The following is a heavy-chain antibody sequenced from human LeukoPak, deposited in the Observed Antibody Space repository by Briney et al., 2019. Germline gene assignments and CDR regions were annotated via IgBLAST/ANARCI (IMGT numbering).Heavy chain of an antibody. CDR1: GFTFSSYS. J-gene: IGHJ6*03. Sequence: GGSLRLSCAASGFTFSSYSMNWVRQAPGKGLEWVSSISSSSSYIYYADSVKGRFTISGDNAKNSLYLQMNSLRAEDTAVYYCARDMSTVTYYYYMDVWGKGTTVTVSS. CDR3: ARDMSTVTYYYYMDV. V-gene: IGHV3-21*01. CDR2: ISSSSSYI. D-gene: IGHD4-17*01.